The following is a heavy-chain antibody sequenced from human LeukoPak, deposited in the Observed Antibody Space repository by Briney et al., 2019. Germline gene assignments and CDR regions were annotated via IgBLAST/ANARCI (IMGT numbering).Heavy chain of an antibody. CDR2: IKQDGSEK. CDR3: ARRRGSGSYDY. D-gene: IGHD3-10*01. Sequence: GGSLRLSCAASGFTFSGYWMTWVRQAPGKGLEWVANIKQDGSEKYYVDSVKGRLTISRDNAKNSLYLQMNSLRAEDTAVYYCARRRGSGSYDYWGQGTLVTVSS. CDR1: GFTFSGYW. J-gene: IGHJ4*02. V-gene: IGHV3-7*01.